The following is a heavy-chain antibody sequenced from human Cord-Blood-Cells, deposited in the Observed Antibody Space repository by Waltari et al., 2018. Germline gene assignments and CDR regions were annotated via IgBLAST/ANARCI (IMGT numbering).Heavy chain of an antibody. CDR1: GGSISSSSYY. CDR2: IYYSGST. D-gene: IGHD1-26*01. V-gene: IGHV4-39*01. CDR3: ARHSGIVGATFDY. J-gene: IGHJ4*02. Sequence: QLQLQELGPGLVKPSEPLSITCTVSGGSISSSSYYWGWFCQPPGKGLEWIGVIYYSGSTYYNPSLKSRVTISVDTSKNQFSLKLSSVTAADTAVYYCARHSGIVGATFDYWGQGTLVTVSS.